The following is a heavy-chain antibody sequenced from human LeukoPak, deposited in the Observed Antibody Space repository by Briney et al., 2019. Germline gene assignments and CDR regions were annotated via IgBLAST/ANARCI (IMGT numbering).Heavy chain of an antibody. Sequence: PGGSLRLSCAASGFTFSSYAMSWVRQAPGKGLEWVSAISGSGGSTYYADSVKGRFTISRDNSKNTLYLQMNSLRAEDTAVYYCAKGAITMIVVKDAFDIWGQGTMVTVSS. J-gene: IGHJ3*02. CDR1: GFTFSSYA. CDR3: AKGAITMIVVKDAFDI. V-gene: IGHV3-23*01. CDR2: ISGSGGST. D-gene: IGHD3-22*01.